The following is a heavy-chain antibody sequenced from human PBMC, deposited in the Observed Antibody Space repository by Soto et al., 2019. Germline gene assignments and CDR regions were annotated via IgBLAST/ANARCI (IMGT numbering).Heavy chain of an antibody. J-gene: IGHJ6*02. V-gene: IGHV1-69*13. CDR3: ARERYYYSSGCPWAYYYYGMDV. D-gene: IGHD3-22*01. CDR2: IIPIFGTA. Sequence: ASVKVSCKASGGTFSSYAISWVRQAPGQGLEWMGGIIPIFGTANYAQKYQGRVTITADESTSTAYMELSSLRSEDTAVYYCARERYYYSSGCPWAYYYYGMDVWGQGTTVTVSS. CDR1: GGTFSSYA.